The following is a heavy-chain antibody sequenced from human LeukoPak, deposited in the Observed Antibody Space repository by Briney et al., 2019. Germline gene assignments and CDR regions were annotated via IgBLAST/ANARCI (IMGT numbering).Heavy chain of an antibody. V-gene: IGHV3-23*01. CDR1: EFTFSSYA. CDR2: ISNSGSAT. D-gene: IGHD6-13*01. CDR3: AKDTTPRRTAAGAGFDY. J-gene: IGHJ4*02. Sequence: GGSLRLSCAASEFTFSSYAMSWVRQAPGKGLEWVSLISNSGSATYYADSVKGRFTISRDNSKNTLYLQMNSLRAEDTAVYYCAKDTTPRRTAAGAGFDYWGQGTLVTVSS.